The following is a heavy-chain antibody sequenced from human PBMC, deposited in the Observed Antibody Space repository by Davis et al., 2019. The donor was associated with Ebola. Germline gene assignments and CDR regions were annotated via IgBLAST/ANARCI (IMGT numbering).Heavy chain of an antibody. D-gene: IGHD1-26*01. CDR3: AKVRSNAPYYYYMDV. V-gene: IGHV3-23*01. Sequence: PGGSLRLSCAASGFTFSNYVMSWVRQPPGQGLEWVSSLSGNGRSTYYADSVKGRFTISRDNSKDMVYLQIISLRAEDTAVYYCAKVRSNAPYYYYMDVWGKGTTLTVSS. CDR2: LSGNGRST. J-gene: IGHJ6*03. CDR1: GFTFSNYV.